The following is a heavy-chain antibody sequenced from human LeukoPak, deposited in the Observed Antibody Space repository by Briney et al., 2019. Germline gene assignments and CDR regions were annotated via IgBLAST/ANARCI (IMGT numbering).Heavy chain of an antibody. V-gene: IGHV4-59*08. CDR1: GXSISSFY. CDR2: IYYSGST. D-gene: IGHD1-26*01. CDR3: ARKGGSYYGAFDY. J-gene: IGHJ4*02. Sequence: SETLSLTCTVSGXSISSFYWSWIRQPPGKGLEWIGYIYYSGSTNYNPSLKSRVTISGDTSKNQFSLKLSSVTAADTAVYYCARKGGSYYGAFDYWGQGTLVTVSS.